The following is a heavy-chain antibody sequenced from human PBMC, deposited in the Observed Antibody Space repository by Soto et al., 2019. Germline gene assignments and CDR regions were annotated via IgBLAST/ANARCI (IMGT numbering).Heavy chain of an antibody. J-gene: IGHJ4*02. D-gene: IGHD3-22*01. CDR3: AKDLARFYYDSKSGFDY. CDR2: ISGSGGST. V-gene: IGHV3-23*01. CDR1: GFTFSSYA. Sequence: HPGGSLRLSCAASGFTFSSYAMSWVRQAPGKGLEWVSAISGSGGSTYYADSVKGRFTISRDNSKNTLYLQMNSLRAEDTAVYYCAKDLARFYYDSKSGFDYWGQGTLVTVS.